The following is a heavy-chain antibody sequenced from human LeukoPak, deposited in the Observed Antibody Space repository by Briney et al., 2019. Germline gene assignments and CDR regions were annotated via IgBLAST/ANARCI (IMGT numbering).Heavy chain of an antibody. CDR2: IYYSGST. Sequence: SETLSLTCTVSGGSISSSSYYWGWIRQPPGKGLEWIGSIYYSGSTYYNPSLKSRVTISVDTSKNQFSLKLSSVTAADTAVYYCAREGSGSYPYYYYYYMDVWGKGTTVTVSS. CDR1: GGSISSSSYY. CDR3: AREGSGSYPYYYYYYMDV. V-gene: IGHV4-39*07. D-gene: IGHD1-26*01. J-gene: IGHJ6*03.